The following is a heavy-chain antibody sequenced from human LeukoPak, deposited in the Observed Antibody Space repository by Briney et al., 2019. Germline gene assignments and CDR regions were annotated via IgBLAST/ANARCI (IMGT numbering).Heavy chain of an antibody. CDR3: ARLAIRSTWYFDR. V-gene: IGHV4-4*09. D-gene: IGHD3-10*01. Sequence: SETLSLTCTVSGASISSYYWNWIRQSPGKGLEWIGCLYPSGSINYNPSLKSRVSISVDTSKNQFSLNLNSVAAADTAVYYCARLAIRSTWYFDRWGRGTLVTVSS. J-gene: IGHJ2*01. CDR2: LYPSGSI. CDR1: GASISSYY.